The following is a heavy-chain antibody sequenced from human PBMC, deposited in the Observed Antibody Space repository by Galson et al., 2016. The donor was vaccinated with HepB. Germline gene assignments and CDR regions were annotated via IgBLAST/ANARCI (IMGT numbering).Heavy chain of an antibody. Sequence: SLRLSCAASGFTFSNAWMSWVRQAPGKGLEWVGRIKSKTDGGKTDYAAPVKGRFTISRDDSKNTLYLQMNSPKTEDTAVYYCTTRWFDPWGQGTLVTVSS. CDR2: IKSKTDGGKT. CDR1: GFTFSNAW. J-gene: IGHJ5*02. CDR3: TTRWFDP. V-gene: IGHV3-15*01.